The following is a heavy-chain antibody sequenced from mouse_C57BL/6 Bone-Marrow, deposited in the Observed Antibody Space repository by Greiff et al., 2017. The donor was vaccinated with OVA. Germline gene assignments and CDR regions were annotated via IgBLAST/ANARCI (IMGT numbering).Heavy chain of an antibody. D-gene: IGHD2-5*01. CDR3: TPDHYSNYFDY. CDR1: GFNIKDDY. V-gene: IGHV14-4*01. J-gene: IGHJ2*01. Sequence: EVQLQQSGAELVRPGASVKLSCTASGFNIKDDYMHWVKQRPEQGLEWIGWIDPENGDTEYASKFQGKATITADTSSNTAYLQLSSLTSEDTAVYYCTPDHYSNYFDYWGQGTTLTVSS. CDR2: IDPENGDT.